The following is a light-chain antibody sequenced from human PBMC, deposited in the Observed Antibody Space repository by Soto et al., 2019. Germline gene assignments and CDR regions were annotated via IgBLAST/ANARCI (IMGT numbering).Light chain of an antibody. Sequence: DIQMTQSPSTLSASVGDRVTITCRASQTISTLLAWYQQRPGKAPNLLIYKASSLESGVPSRFSGSGSGTDFTLTISSLQPDDFATYFCQQYSTYPLTFGQGTKVEVK. V-gene: IGKV1-5*03. CDR2: KAS. CDR3: QQYSTYPLT. CDR1: QTISTL. J-gene: IGKJ1*01.